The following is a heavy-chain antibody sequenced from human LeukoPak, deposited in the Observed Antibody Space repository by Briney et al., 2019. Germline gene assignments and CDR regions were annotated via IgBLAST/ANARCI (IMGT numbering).Heavy chain of an antibody. CDR2: IYYSGST. V-gene: IGHV4-39*01. CDR3: ARHSRSVDYGSGSYTWDY. Sequence: SETLSLTCTVSGGSISSIIYYWGWIRQPPGKGLEWIGTIYYSGSTYYNVPLKSRVTISVDTSRNQFSLKLSSVTAADTAVYYCARHSRSVDYGSGSYTWDYWGQGTLVTVSS. J-gene: IGHJ4*02. D-gene: IGHD3-10*01. CDR1: GGSISSIIYY.